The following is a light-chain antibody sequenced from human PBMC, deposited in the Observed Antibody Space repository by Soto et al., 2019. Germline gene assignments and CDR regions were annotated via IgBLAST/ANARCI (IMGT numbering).Light chain of an antibody. CDR2: SNN. CDR1: SSNIGSNT. J-gene: IGLJ1*01. CDR3: AAWDDSLNGYV. V-gene: IGLV1-44*01. Sequence: QSVLTQPPSVSGTPGQRVVISCSGSSSNIGSNTVNWYQQLPGTAPKLLIYSNNQRPSGVPDRFSGSKSGTSASLAISGLQSEDEADYYCAAWDDSLNGYVFGTGTKVTVL.